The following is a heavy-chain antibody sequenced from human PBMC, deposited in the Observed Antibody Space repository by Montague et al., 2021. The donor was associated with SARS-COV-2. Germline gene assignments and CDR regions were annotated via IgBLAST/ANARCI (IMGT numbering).Heavy chain of an antibody. CDR2: IDWDDDK. D-gene: IGHD3-9*01. J-gene: IGHJ6*02. Sequence: PALVKPTQTLTLTCTFSGFSLSTSGMRVSWIRQPPGKALEWLARIDWDDDKYYSTSLKTRLTISKDTSKNQVVLTMTNMDPVDTATYYCARTHYDILPGYYYDMDVWGQGTTVTVSS. CDR3: ARTHYDILPGYYYDMDV. CDR1: GFSLSTSGMR. V-gene: IGHV2-70*04.